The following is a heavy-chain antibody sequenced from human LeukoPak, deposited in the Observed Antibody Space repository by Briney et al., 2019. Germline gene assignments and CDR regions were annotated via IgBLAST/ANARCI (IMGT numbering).Heavy chain of an antibody. D-gene: IGHD6-13*01. Sequence: GGSLRLSCTASGFTFSTYNMNWVRQAPGKGLEWVSFISTSSSYIYYADSVKGRFTISRDNAKNSLYLQMNSLRAEDTAVYYCAKDSAYSTYNWFDPWGQGTLVTVSS. V-gene: IGHV3-21*04. CDR3: AKDSAYSTYNWFDP. CDR1: GFTFSTYN. J-gene: IGHJ5*02. CDR2: ISTSSSYI.